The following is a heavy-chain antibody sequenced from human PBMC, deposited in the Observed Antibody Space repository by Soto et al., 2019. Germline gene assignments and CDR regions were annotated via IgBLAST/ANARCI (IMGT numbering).Heavy chain of an antibody. CDR3: ARGPAVAGPRLDYYYYGMDV. D-gene: IGHD6-19*01. CDR2: ISSSSSTL. Sequence: EVQLVESGGGLVQPGGSLRLSCAASGFTFSSYSMNWVRQAPGKGLEWVSYISSSSSTLYYADSVKGRFTISRDNAKNSLYLQMNSLRAEDTAVYYCARGPAVAGPRLDYYYYGMDVWGQGTTVTVSS. CDR1: GFTFSSYS. J-gene: IGHJ6*02. V-gene: IGHV3-48*01.